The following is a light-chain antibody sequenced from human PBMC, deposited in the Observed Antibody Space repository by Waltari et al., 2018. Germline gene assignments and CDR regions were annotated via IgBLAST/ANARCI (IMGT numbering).Light chain of an antibody. Sequence: QTVVTQEPSLSVSPGGTVTLTCALISGSLSTTSSATWYQQTPGQAPRTLVYKANARSSGVPDRFSGSILGNTAALTITGAQADDESDYYCALYMGSGIWVFGGGTRLTVL. CDR2: KAN. CDR3: ALYMGSGIWV. V-gene: IGLV8-61*01. J-gene: IGLJ3*02. CDR1: SGSLSTTSS.